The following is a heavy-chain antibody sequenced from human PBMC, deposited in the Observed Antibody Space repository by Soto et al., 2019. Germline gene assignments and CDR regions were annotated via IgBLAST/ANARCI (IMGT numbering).Heavy chain of an antibody. CDR3: ARLLEDDYNYAMDV. V-gene: IGHV4-59*08. D-gene: IGHD1-1*01. J-gene: IGHJ6*02. CDR2: IYYSGST. Sequence: PSGTPSLTRPFFCGSIQDFFLSWIPQPPGKGLEWIGYIYYSGSTIYNPSLKSRVTISVDTSKNQFSLKLRSVTAADTAIYYCARLLEDDYNYAMDVWGQGTTVTVSS. CDR1: CGSIQDFF.